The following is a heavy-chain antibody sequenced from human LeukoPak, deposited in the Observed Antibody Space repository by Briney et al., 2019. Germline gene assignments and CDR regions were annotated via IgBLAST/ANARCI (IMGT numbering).Heavy chain of an antibody. D-gene: IGHD5-18*01. Sequence: GGSLRLSCAASGFTFSGYSMNWVRQAPGKGLEWVSSISSSSSYIYYGDSVKGRFTISRDNSKNTLYLQMNSLRAEDTAVYYCARKYSYGRRAEYFQHWGQGTLVTVSS. V-gene: IGHV3-21*01. CDR2: ISSSSSYI. J-gene: IGHJ1*01. CDR3: ARKYSYGRRAEYFQH. CDR1: GFTFSGYS.